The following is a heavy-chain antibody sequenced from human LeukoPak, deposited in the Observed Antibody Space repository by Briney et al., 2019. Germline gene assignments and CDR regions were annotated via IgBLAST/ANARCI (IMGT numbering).Heavy chain of an antibody. V-gene: IGHV1-2*02. CDR3: ARGGDDYRIGRWDTAMVTD. J-gene: IGHJ4*02. CDR1: GYTFTGQY. Sequence: GASVKVSCKASGYTFTGQYIHWVRQAPGQGLEWMGWFDPNSGGTNYAQKFQGRVTMTRDTSISTAYMELSRLRSDDTAVYYCARGGDDYRIGRWDTAMVTDWGQGTLVTVSS. CDR2: FDPNSGGT. D-gene: IGHD5-18*01.